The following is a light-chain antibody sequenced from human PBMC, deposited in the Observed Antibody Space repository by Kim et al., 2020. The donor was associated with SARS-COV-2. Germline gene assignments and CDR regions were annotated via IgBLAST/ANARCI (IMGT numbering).Light chain of an antibody. J-gene: IGKJ4*01. CDR2: GAS. CDR3: QQYNNLPPLT. CDR1: QSVSSN. V-gene: IGKV3-15*01. Sequence: EIVMTQSPATLSVSPGERATLSCRASQSVSSNLAWYQQKPGQAPRLLIYGASTRATGIPARFSGSGSGTEFTLTISSLQSEDFAVYYCQQYNNLPPLTFGGGTQVDI.